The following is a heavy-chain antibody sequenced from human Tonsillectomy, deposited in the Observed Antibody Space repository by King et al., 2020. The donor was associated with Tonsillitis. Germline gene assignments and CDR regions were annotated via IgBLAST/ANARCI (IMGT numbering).Heavy chain of an antibody. CDR1: GFTFSSYA. CDR2: ISYDGSNK. CDR3: ARQTEYYMDV. V-gene: IGHV3-30*01. J-gene: IGHJ6*03. Sequence: VQLVESGGGVVQPGRSLRLSCAASGFTFSSYAMHWVRQAPGKGLEWVAVISYDGSNKYYADSVKGRFTISRHNSKNTLYLQMNSLRAEDTAVYYCARQTEYYMDVWGKGTTVTVSS.